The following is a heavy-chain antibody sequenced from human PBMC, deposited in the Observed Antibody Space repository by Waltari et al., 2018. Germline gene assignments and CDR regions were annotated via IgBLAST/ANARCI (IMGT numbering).Heavy chain of an antibody. CDR1: GGTFSSYA. CDR3: ARGEVTKYYYYGMDV. V-gene: IGHV1-69*05. D-gene: IGHD4-4*01. J-gene: IGHJ6*02. Sequence: QVQLVQSGAEVKKPGSSVKVSCKASGGTFSSYAISWVRKAPGQGLEWMGGISPIVGTANYAQKGQGRVTITTDESTSTAYMGLSSLRSEDTAVYYCARGEVTKYYYYGMDVWGQGTTVTVSS. CDR2: ISPIVGTA.